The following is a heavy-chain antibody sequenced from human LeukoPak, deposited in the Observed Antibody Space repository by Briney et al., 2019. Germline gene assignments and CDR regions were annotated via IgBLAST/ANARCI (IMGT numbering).Heavy chain of an antibody. V-gene: IGHV6-1*01. CDR2: TYYRSKWYN. CDR1: GDSVSSNSAA. D-gene: IGHD6-13*01. CDR3: ARDIAAAGTLWFDP. J-gene: IGHJ5*02. Sequence: SQTLSLTCAISGDSVSSNSAAWNWIRQSPSRGLEWLGSTYYRSKWYNDYAVSVKSRIHINPDTSKNHFSLQLNSVTPEDTAVYYCARDIAAAGTLWFDPWGQGTLVTVSS.